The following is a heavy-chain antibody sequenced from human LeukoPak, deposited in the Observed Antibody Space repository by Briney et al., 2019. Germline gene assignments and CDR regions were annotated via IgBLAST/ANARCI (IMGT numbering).Heavy chain of an antibody. CDR1: GFTFSTYA. D-gene: IGHD4-17*01. CDR2: ISGSGDTT. V-gene: IGHV3-23*01. CDR3: QNPRGSAVTPLKS. J-gene: IGHJ4*02. Sequence: GGSLRLSCAASGFTFSTYAMSWVRQAPGKGLEWVSGISGSGDTTYYADSVKGRFTISRDNSKNTLYLQMNSLRVEDTAVYYFQNPRGSAVTPLKSGAQEPLATVS.